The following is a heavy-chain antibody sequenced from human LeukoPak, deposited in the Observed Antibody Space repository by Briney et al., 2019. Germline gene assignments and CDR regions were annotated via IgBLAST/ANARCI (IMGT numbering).Heavy chain of an antibody. CDR1: GDSINSLDL. D-gene: IGHD3-22*01. J-gene: IGHJ4*02. CDR3: AGLVGRYSSGLYYYYFDY. V-gene: IGHV4-4*02. Sequence: SETLSLTCTVSGDSINSLDLWSRVRQPPGKGLEWIGEMYLSGTTHSNPSVKSRVTISIDKSKNQFFLNLSSVTAADTAVYYCAGLVGRYSSGLYYYYFDYWGQGTLVTVSS. CDR2: MYLSGTT.